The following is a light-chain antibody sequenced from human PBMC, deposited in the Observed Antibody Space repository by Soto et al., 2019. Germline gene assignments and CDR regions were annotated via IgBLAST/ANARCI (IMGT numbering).Light chain of an antibody. V-gene: IGKV3-20*01. CDR1: QSVSSSY. CDR2: GAS. J-gene: IGKJ5*01. CDR3: QQYGSSLSIT. Sequence: EVVLTPSPATLSLSPGEGATLSCRASQSVSSSYLAWYQQKPGQAPRLLIYGASSRATGIPDRFSGSGSGTDFTLTISRLEPEDFAVYYCQQYGSSLSITFGQGTRLEI.